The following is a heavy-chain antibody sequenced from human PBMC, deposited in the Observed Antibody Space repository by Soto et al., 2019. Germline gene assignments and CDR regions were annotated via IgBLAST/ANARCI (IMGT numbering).Heavy chain of an antibody. J-gene: IGHJ4*02. CDR3: ASPVGWARAARGY. V-gene: IGHV3-15*07. CDR2: IKTKNEGEKT. CDR1: GFTFADAW. D-gene: IGHD6-13*01. Sequence: PGGSLRLSCATAGFTFADAWMNWIRQAPGMGLEWVGRIKTKNEGEKTDYAAAVKGRFTISRDDAERTVFLEMASLKSDDTAVYYCASPVGWARAARGYWGQGALDTVSS.